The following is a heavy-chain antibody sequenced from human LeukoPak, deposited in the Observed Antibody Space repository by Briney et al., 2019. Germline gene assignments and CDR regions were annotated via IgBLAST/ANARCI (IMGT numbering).Heavy chain of an antibody. CDR1: GGSISSYY. CDR2: IYPSGST. CDR3: ARTSPRAATFDS. Sequence: SETLSLTCSVSGGSISSYYWSWIRQPAGKGLEWIGRIYPSGSTNYNPSLKSRVTMSVDTSKNQLSLKLSSVTAADTAVYYCARTSPRAATFDSWGQGTLVTVSS. J-gene: IGHJ4*02. D-gene: IGHD2-15*01. V-gene: IGHV4-4*07.